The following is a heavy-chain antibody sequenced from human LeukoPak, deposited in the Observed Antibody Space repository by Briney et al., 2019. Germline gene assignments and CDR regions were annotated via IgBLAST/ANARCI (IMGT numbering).Heavy chain of an antibody. V-gene: IGHV1-2*02. J-gene: IGHJ4*02. CDR1: GYIFPAYY. CDR2: INLYNGAT. D-gene: IGHD1-14*01. CDR3: ASWAGGNEPVASFDY. Sequence: ASVKVSCKPTGYIFPAYYIFWMRQAPGQGLECMGWINLYNGATKYAQRFQSRDTMTRDTSISTAYMELSRLRSDDTATYYCASWAGGNEPVASFDYWGQGTLVTVSS.